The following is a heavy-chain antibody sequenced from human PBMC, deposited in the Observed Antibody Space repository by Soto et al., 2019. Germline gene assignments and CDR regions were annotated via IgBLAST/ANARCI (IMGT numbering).Heavy chain of an antibody. CDR3: ARDLGDHAGNAFDI. Sequence: EVQLVESGGGLVKPGGSLRLSCAASGFTFSSYSMNWVRQAPGKGLEWVSSISSSSSYIYYADSVKGRFTISRDNAKNSLYLQMNSLRAEDTAVYYCARDLGDHAGNAFDIWGQGTMVTVSS. J-gene: IGHJ3*02. CDR1: GFTFSSYS. CDR2: ISSSSSYI. V-gene: IGHV3-21*01. D-gene: IGHD4-17*01.